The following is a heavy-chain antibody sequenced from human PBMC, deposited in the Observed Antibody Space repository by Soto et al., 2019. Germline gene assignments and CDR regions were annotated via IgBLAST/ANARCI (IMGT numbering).Heavy chain of an antibody. V-gene: IGHV5-51*01. CDR2: IYPGDSDT. Sequence: GGSLKISCSGSGYSLTSYWIGWVRQMPWKGLEWMGIIYPGDSDTRYSPSFQGQVTISADKSISTAYLQWSSLKASDTAMYYCARGCSSTSCRLDYYYGMDVWGQGTTVTVSS. D-gene: IGHD2-2*01. J-gene: IGHJ6*02. CDR3: ARGCSSTSCRLDYYYGMDV. CDR1: GYSLTSYW.